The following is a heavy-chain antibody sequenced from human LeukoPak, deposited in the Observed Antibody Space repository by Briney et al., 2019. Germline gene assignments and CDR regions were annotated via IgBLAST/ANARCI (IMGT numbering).Heavy chain of an antibody. CDR3: AKPRYFDGPFDY. D-gene: IGHD3-9*01. Sequence: GGSLRLSCAASGFTFSDYYMSWIRQAPGKGLEWVSYISSSGSTIYYADSVKGRFTISRDNSKNTLYLQMNSLRAEDTAVYYCAKPRYFDGPFDYWDQGTLVTVSS. CDR1: GFTFSDYY. J-gene: IGHJ4*02. CDR2: ISSSGSTI. V-gene: IGHV3-11*01.